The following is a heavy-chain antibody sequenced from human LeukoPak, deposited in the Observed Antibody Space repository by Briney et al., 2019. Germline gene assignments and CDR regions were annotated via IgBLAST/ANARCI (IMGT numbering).Heavy chain of an antibody. V-gene: IGHV3-23*01. CDR1: EFTFSSYS. CDR3: AKAAGSSSSPYFDY. J-gene: IGHJ4*02. Sequence: GGSLRLSCATSEFTFSSYSMNWVRQAPGKGLEWVSAISGSGGSTYYADSVKGRFTISRDNSKNTLYLQMNSLRAEDTAVYYCAKAAGSSSSPYFDYWGQGTLVTVSS. D-gene: IGHD6-6*01. CDR2: ISGSGGST.